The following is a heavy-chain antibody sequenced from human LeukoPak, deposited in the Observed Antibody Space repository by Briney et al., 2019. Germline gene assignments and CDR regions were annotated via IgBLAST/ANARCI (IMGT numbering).Heavy chain of an antibody. CDR3: ARGGEIAAAGTNYFDY. CDR2: IIPIFGTA. D-gene: IGHD6-13*01. J-gene: IGHJ4*02. V-gene: IGHV1-69*01. CDR1: GFTFSSYA. Sequence: GGSLRLSCAASGFTFSSYAISWVRQAPGQGLEWMGGIIPIFGTANYAQKFQGRVTITADESTSTAYMELSSLRSEDTAVYYCARGGEIAAAGTNYFDYWGQGTLVTVSS.